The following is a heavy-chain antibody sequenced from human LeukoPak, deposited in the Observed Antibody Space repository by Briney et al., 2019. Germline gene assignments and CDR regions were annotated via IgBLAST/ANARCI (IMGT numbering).Heavy chain of an antibody. D-gene: IGHD5-12*01. CDR3: VRDGGVSGYDLLDY. CDR2: INQDGSEE. V-gene: IGHV3-7*01. J-gene: IGHJ4*02. Sequence: GGSLRLSCAASGFTFSNYWMTWVRQAPGEGLEWVAHINQDGSEEHYMDSVKARFTISRDNAKNSLSLQMNSLRAEDTAVYYCVRDGGVSGYDLLDYWGQGTLVTVSS. CDR1: GFTFSNYW.